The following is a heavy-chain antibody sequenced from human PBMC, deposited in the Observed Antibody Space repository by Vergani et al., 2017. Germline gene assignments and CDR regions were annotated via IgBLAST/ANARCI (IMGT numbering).Heavy chain of an antibody. D-gene: IGHD1-1*01. Sequence: QVHLVESGGGVVQPGRSLRLSCVVSGFTSSYYGMHWVRQAPGKGLEWVAVISYDGTQKYYVDSVKGRFTISRDNSKSPLYLQMNSLRTEDTAVYYCAAKSCGTPGCQIGYFREWGQGTLVTVSS. J-gene: IGHJ1*01. CDR1: GFTSSYYG. V-gene: IGHV3-30*03. CDR3: AAKSCGTPGCQIGYFRE. CDR2: ISYDGTQK.